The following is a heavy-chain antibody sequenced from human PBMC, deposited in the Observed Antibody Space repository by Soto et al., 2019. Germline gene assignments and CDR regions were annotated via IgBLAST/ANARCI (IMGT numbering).Heavy chain of an antibody. D-gene: IGHD2-2*01. CDR3: ARVGLIVVVPAATYYFDY. V-gene: IGHV3-7*05. CDR1: GFTFSSYW. J-gene: IGHJ4*02. CDR2: IKQDGSEK. Sequence: GGSLRLSCAASGFTFSSYWMSWVRQAPGKGLEWVANIKQDGSEKYYVDSVKGRFTISRDNAKNSLYLQMNSLRAEDTAVYYCARVGLIVVVPAATYYFDYWGQGTLVTVSS.